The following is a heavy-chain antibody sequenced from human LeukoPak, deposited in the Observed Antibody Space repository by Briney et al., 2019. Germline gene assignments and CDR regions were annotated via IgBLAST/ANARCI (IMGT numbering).Heavy chain of an antibody. V-gene: IGHV3-11*01. J-gene: IGHJ4*02. CDR3: ARDAIDSSGFDFDF. CDR1: GFTFSDYY. D-gene: IGHD3-22*01. Sequence: GGSLRLSCAASGFTFSDYYMTWTRQAPGKGLEWISYISTSAGTIYYADSVKGRFTISRDNAKNSLYLQMNSLRAEDTAVYYCARDAIDSSGFDFDFWGQGTLVTVSS. CDR2: ISTSAGTI.